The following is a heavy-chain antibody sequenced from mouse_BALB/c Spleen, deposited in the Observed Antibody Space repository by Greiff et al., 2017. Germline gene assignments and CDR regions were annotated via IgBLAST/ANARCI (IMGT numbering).Heavy chain of an antibody. V-gene: IGHV1-87*01. CDR3: AREDVAWFAY. CDR2: IYPGDGDT. J-gene: IGHJ3*01. Sequence: VKLVESGAELARPGASVKLSCKASGYTFTSYWMQWVKQRPGQGLEWIGAIYPGDGDTRYTQKFKGKATLTADKSSSTAYMQLSSLASEDSAVYYCAREDVAWFAYWGQGTLVTVSA. CDR1: GYTFTSYW.